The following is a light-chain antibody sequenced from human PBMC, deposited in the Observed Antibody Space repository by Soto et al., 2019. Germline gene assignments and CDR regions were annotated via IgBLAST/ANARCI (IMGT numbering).Light chain of an antibody. CDR1: QGISNY. CDR2: AAS. CDR3: QKYNSAPCSL. J-gene: IGKJ4*01. V-gene: IGKV1-27*01. Sequence: DIQMTQSPSSLSASVGDRVTITCRASQGISNYLAWYQQKPGKVPKLLIYAASTLQSGVLSRFSGSGSGTDFTLTISSLQPEDVATYYCQKYNSAPCSLFGGGTKVEIK.